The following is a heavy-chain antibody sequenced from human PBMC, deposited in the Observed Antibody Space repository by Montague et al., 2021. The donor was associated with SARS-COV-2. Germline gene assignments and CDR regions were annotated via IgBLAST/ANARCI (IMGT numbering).Heavy chain of an antibody. V-gene: IGHV3-23*03. CDR1: GFTFSKYA. CDR3: AKPLLEDYGMDV. D-gene: IGHD2-15*01. J-gene: IGHJ6*02. Sequence: SLRLSCPASGFTFSKYAMSWVRQAPGKGLDWVSVIYYGGTTYYADSVKGRFTISRNNSNNTLYLQMNSLRAEDTAVYYCAKPLLEDYGMDVWGQGTTVTVSS. CDR2: IYYGGTT.